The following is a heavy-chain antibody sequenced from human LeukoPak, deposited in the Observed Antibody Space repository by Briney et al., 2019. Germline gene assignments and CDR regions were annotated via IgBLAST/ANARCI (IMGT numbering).Heavy chain of an antibody. Sequence: GESLKISCKGSGYSFTSYWIGWVRQMPGKGLEWMGIIYPGDSDTRYSPSFQGQVTISADKSISTAYLQWSSLKASDTAMYYCERHLKRKEFRQLKNWFAPGAKEPLVPVPT. V-gene: IGHV5-51*01. CDR1: GYSFTSYW. D-gene: IGHD5-18*01. CDR2: IYPGDSDT. J-gene: IGHJ5*02. CDR3: ERHLKRKEFRQLKNWFAP.